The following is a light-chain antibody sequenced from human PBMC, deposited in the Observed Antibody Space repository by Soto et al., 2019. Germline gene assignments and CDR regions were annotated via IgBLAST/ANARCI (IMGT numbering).Light chain of an antibody. Sequence: DIQMTQAPSTLSASVGDRVTITCLASQSISSWLAWYQQKPGKAPKLLIYDASSLESGVPSRFSGSGSGTEFTLTISSLQPDDFATYYCQQYNSYPWTLGQGTKVDIK. CDR3: QQYNSYPWT. V-gene: IGKV1-5*01. J-gene: IGKJ1*01. CDR1: QSISSW. CDR2: DAS.